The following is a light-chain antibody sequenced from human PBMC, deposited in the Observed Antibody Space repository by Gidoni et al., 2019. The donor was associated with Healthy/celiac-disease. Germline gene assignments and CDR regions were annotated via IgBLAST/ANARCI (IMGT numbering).Light chain of an antibody. Sequence: EVVMTQSPLSLPVTLGQPAPIACRSMHSLVYSVGNTYWNWFQQRPGPAPRRLIYKVTNWDSGVPGTFGGSGSGSDFTLKISRVEAEDVGVYYCLQGTNWPLCSFGQGTKLEIK. CDR3: LQGTNWPLCS. CDR2: KVT. J-gene: IGKJ2*04. CDR1: HSLVYSVGNTY. V-gene: IGKV2D-30*01.